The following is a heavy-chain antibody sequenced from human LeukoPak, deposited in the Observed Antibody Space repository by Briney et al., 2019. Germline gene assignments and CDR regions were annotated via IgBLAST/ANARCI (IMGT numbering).Heavy chain of an antibody. CDR3: ARETDVNGYYDSSGH. V-gene: IGHV1-69*04. Sequence: GSSVKVSCKASGGTFSSYAISWVRQAPGQGLEWMGRIIPILGIANYAQKFQGRVTITADKSTSTAYMELSSLRSEDTAVYYCARETDVNGYYDSSGHWGQGTLVTVSS. J-gene: IGHJ4*02. CDR2: IIPILGIA. D-gene: IGHD3-22*01. CDR1: GGTFSSYA.